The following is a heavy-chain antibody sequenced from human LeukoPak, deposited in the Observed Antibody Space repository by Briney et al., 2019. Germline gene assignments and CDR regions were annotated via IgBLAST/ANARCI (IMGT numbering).Heavy chain of an antibody. CDR3: ASLRRYSGYAYYYGMDV. Sequence: ASVKVSCKASGYTFTGYYMHWVRQAPGQGLEWMGWINPNSGGTNYAQKFQGRVTMTRDTSISTAYMELSSLRSEDTAVYYCASLRRYSGYAYYYGMDVWGQGTTVTVSS. CDR1: GYTFTGYY. J-gene: IGHJ6*02. CDR2: INPNSGGT. V-gene: IGHV1-2*02. D-gene: IGHD5-12*01.